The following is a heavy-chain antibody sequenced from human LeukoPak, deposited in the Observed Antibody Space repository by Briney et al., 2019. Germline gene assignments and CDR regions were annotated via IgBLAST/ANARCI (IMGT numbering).Heavy chain of an antibody. CDR2: IIPFLDTT. V-gene: IGHV1-69*06. CDR3: ARVWYGTGTIPWYFDL. D-gene: IGHD3/OR15-3a*01. J-gene: IGHJ2*01. CDR1: GRTFSRYG. Sequence: GSSVKVSCKASGRTFSRYGINWVRQAPGQGLEWMGGIIPFLDTTHYAQKFQGRVTITADKSTSTAYMELSSLRSEDTAVYYCARVWYGTGTIPWYFDLWGHGTLVTVSS.